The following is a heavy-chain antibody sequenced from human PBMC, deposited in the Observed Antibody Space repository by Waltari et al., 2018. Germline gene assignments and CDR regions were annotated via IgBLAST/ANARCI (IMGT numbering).Heavy chain of an antibody. CDR2: IKKDGGEK. Sequence: EVQLVESGGGLVQPGGSLRLSWAAFGFTFSDYWMPWVRQAPGKGLEWVANIKKDGGEKYYVDSVKGRFTVSRDNAKNSLYLQMSSLRAEDTAVYYCARDRGYCGGDCYKNLDSWGQGTLVAVSS. V-gene: IGHV3-7*01. CDR3: ARDRGYCGGDCYKNLDS. J-gene: IGHJ4*02. D-gene: IGHD2-21*01. CDR1: GFTFSDYW.